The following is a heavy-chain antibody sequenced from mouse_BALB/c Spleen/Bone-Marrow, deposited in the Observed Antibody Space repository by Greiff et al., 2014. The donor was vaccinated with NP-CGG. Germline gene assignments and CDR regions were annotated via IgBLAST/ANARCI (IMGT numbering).Heavy chain of an antibody. V-gene: IGHV5-4*02. CDR1: GFTFSDYY. J-gene: IGHJ4*01. D-gene: IGHD1-1*02. Sequence: DVQLVESGGGLVKPGGSLKLSCTASGFTFSDYYMYWVRQTPEKRLEWVATISDGGIYTYYPDSVKGRYTISRDNAKNNLYLQMSSLKSEDTAMYYCARSGEKYGALDYSGQGTSVTVSS. CDR3: ARSGEKYGALDY. CDR2: ISDGGIYT.